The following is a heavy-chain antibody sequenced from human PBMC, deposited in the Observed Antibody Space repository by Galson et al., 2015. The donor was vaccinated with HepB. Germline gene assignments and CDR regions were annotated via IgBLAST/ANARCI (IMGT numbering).Heavy chain of an antibody. CDR1: GFTFRGHS. CDR2: IWYDGSNK. CDR3: ARESEVSGWYFFDH. J-gene: IGHJ4*02. D-gene: IGHD6-19*01. V-gene: IGHV3-33*08. Sequence: SLRLSCAASGFTFRGHSMHWVRQAPGKGLEWVAVIWYDGSNKDYADSVRGRFTISRDNSKNTVYLQMNSLRAEDTAVYYCARESEVSGWYFFDHWGQGTLVTVSS.